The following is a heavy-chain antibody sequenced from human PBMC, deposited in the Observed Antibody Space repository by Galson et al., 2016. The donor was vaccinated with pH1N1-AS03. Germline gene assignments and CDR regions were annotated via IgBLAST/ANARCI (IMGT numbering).Heavy chain of an antibody. CDR2: IFWDGET. CDR1: GFSLSTGGVH. D-gene: IGHD2-8*01. Sequence: LVKPTQTLTLTCTFSGFSLSTGGVHVAWIRQPPGKALEWLALIFWDGETRYSPSLRTRLTITKDTSKNQVVLTMTNMDPAYTATYYCARSTHVNEGLDYWGQGTLVTVSS. V-gene: IGHV2-5*02. J-gene: IGHJ4*02. CDR3: ARSTHVNEGLDY.